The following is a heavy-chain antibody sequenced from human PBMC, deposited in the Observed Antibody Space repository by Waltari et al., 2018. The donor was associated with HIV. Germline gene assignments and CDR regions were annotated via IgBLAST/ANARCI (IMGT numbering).Heavy chain of an antibody. V-gene: IGHV3-66*01. CDR1: GFTVSSHY. D-gene: IGHD5-18*01. CDR3: ASPDTTMVHGHYYFYHMDV. Sequence: EVQLVESGGGLVQPGGSLRLSCAASGFTVSSHYMSGVRQAPGKGLEGVSLIYTGGSTCYADSVKGRFTISRDNSKTTLYLQMNSLRAEDTAVYYCASPDTTMVHGHYYFYHMDVWGQGTTVTVSS. CDR2: IYTGGST. J-gene: IGHJ6*02.